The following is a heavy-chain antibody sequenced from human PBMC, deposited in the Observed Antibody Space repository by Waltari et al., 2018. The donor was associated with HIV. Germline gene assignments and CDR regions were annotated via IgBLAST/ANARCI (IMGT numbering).Heavy chain of an antibody. CDR3: TRGNGHAFDL. D-gene: IGHD2-8*01. J-gene: IGHJ3*01. CDR2: INVNGGST. CDR1: GFTVSSYW. V-gene: IGHV3-74*01. Sequence: EVQLVESGGGSVQPGGSLRLSCAASGFTVSSYWMFWVRQVPGKGLVWVSGINVNGGSTTYADSGKGRLTISRDNAKNTLYLQMNSLRAEDTAMYYCTRGNGHAFDLWGQGTMVTVSS.